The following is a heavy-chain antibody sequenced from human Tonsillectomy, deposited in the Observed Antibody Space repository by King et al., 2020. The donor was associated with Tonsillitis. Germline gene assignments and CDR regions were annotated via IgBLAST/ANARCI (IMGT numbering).Heavy chain of an antibody. CDR2: IIPIFGTA. Sequence: QLVQSGAEVKKPGSSVKVSCKASGGTFSSYAISWLRQAPGLGLEWMGGIIPIFGTANYAQKFQGRVTITADKSTSTAYMELSSLRSEDTAVYYCARNYYSNYDSYYFDYWGQGTLVTVSS. D-gene: IGHD4-11*01. J-gene: IGHJ4*02. CDR1: GGTFSSYA. V-gene: IGHV1-69*06. CDR3: ARNYYSNYDSYYFDY.